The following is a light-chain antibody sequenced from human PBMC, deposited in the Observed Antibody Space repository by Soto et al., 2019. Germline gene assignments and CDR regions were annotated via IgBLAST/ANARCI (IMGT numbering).Light chain of an antibody. J-gene: IGKJ1*01. CDR3: QQYGNSFVG. V-gene: IGKV3-20*01. CDR1: QSVGSS. Sequence: EIVLTQSPGTLSLSPGERATLSCRASQSVGSSLSWYQQKPGQAPRLLFYGASNRATAIPDRFSGSGSGTDFTLIISRLEPEDFAVYYCQQYGNSFVGFGQGTKVDIK. CDR2: GAS.